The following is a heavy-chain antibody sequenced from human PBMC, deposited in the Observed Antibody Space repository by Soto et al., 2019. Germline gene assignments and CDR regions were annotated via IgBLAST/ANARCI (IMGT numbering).Heavy chain of an antibody. CDR2: IYYSGST. D-gene: IGHD3-10*01. Sequence: QVQLQESGPGLVKPSQTLSLTCTVPGGSISSGSYYWSWTRQHPGKGLEWMGYIYYSGSTYYNPSLKSRITISVDTSKNQFSLKLSSVTAADTAVYYCARGSWSFYYFDYWGQGTLVTVSS. J-gene: IGHJ4*02. V-gene: IGHV4-31*03. CDR3: ARGSWSFYYFDY. CDR1: GGSISSGSYY.